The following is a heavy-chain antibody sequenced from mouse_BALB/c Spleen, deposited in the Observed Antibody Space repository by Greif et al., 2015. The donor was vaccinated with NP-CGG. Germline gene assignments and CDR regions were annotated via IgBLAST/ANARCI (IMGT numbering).Heavy chain of an antibody. CDR3: ARSYYGSSYAMDY. J-gene: IGHJ4*01. CDR2: IYPGDGDT. Sequence: VQLQQSGPELVKPGASVKISCKASGYAFSSSWMNWVKQRPGQDLEWIGRIYPGDGDTNYNGKFKGKATLTADKSSSTAYMQLSSLTSVDSAVYFCARSYYGSSYAMDYWGQGTSVTVSS. D-gene: IGHD1-1*01. V-gene: IGHV1-82*01. CDR1: GYAFSSSW.